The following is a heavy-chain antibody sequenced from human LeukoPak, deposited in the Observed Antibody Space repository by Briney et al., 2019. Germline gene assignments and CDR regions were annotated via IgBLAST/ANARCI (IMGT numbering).Heavy chain of an antibody. V-gene: IGHV3-53*01. J-gene: IGHJ4*02. D-gene: IGHD2-2*01. CDR1: GLSFSSNF. CDR3: ATFQIVVVPAAEDFDY. CDR2: IYGGGST. Sequence: GGSLRLSCAATGLSFSSNFMSWVRQAPGKGLEWVSVIYGGGSTYYADSVKGRFTISRDNSKNTLYLQMDSLRAEDTAVYYCATFQIVVVPAAEDFDYWGQGTLVTVSS.